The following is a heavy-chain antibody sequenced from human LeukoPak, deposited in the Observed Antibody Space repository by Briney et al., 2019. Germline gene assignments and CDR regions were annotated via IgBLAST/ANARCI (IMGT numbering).Heavy chain of an antibody. V-gene: IGHV3-7*01. D-gene: IGHD3-10*01. J-gene: IGHJ4*02. CDR2: IKQDGSEK. CDR3: ARVLLWFEELLGGFDY. Sequence: PGGSLRLSCAASGFTFSSYWMSWVRQAPGKGLEWVANIKQDGSEKYYVDSVKGRFTISRDNAKNSLYLQMNSLRAEDTAVYYCARVLLWFEELLGGFDYWGQGTLVTVSS. CDR1: GFTFSSYW.